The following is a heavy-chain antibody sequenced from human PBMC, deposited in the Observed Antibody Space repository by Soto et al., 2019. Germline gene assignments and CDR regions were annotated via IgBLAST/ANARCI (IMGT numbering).Heavy chain of an antibody. Sequence: GGSLRLSCATSGFTFSGYAMSWVRQAPGKGLEWVSAISGSGGITYYADSVKGRFTIARDSSKNTLYLQMNSLRAEDTAVYYCAKGAAGGTRKYCFDYWGQGALVTVSS. CDR2: ISGSGGIT. J-gene: IGHJ4*02. CDR3: AKGAAGGTRKYCFDY. CDR1: GFTFSGYA. V-gene: IGHV3-23*01. D-gene: IGHD6-13*01.